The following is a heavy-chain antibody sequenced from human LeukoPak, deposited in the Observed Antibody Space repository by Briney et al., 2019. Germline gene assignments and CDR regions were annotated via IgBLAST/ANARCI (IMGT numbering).Heavy chain of an antibody. V-gene: IGHV4-4*02. CDR3: ARGIPGYFGTSGYYYEY. D-gene: IGHD3-22*01. CDR2: IHHSEST. J-gene: IGHJ4*02. CDR1: GDSISSNYW. Sequence: PSETLSLTCAVSGDSISSNYWWTWVRQPPGKGLEWIGEIHHSESTNFNPSLKSRVTISVDKSKNHFSLSLTSVSAADTAVYYCARGIPGYFGTSGYYYEYWGQGILVTVSS.